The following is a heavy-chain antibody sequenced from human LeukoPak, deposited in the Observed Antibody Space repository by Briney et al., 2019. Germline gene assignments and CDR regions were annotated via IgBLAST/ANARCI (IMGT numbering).Heavy chain of an antibody. V-gene: IGHV3-21*01. Sequence: GGSLRLSCAASGFTFSNYSMNWVRQAPGKGLEWVSSISSSSSYIYYADSVKGRFTISRDNAKNSLYLQMNSLRAEDTAVYYCARDLITGTSNYYYYGMDVWGQGTTVTVSS. CDR3: ARDLITGTSNYYYYGMDV. D-gene: IGHD1-7*01. J-gene: IGHJ6*02. CDR1: GFTFSNYS. CDR2: ISSSSSYI.